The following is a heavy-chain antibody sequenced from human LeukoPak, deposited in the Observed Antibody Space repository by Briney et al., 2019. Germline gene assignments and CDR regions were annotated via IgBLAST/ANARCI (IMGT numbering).Heavy chain of an antibody. CDR3: ARLYCSGGRCYSDWYFDL. CDR2: IDPSDSET. J-gene: IGHJ2*01. D-gene: IGHD2-15*01. V-gene: IGHV5-10-1*01. CDR1: GYSFTSYW. Sequence: RGESLKISCKGFGYSFTSYWISLVRQMPGKGLEWMGRIDPSDSETNYSPSFQGHVTISAYKSISTAYLQWSSLKASDTAMYYCARLYCSGGRCYSDWYFDLWGRGTLVTVSS.